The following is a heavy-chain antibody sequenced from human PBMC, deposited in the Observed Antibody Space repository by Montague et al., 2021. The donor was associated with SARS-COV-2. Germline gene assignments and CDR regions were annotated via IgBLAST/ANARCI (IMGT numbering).Heavy chain of an antibody. V-gene: IGHV4-39*01. CDR1: SDSISSRSYC. J-gene: IGHJ3*01. CDR3: ARRRDGSTVVSPAVFDL. D-gene: IGHD4-23*01. CDR2: ICYGGST. Sequence: SETLSLTCSVSSDSISSRSYCWAWIRQSPGKGLEWIGNICYGGSTYYNPSLRSRVVMSAETSKSQFSLKLYSVTAADTSIYYCARRRDGSTVVSPAVFDLWGQGTMVIVPS.